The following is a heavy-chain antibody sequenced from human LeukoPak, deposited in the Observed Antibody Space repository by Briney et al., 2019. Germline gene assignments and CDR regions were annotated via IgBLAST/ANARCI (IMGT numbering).Heavy chain of an antibody. V-gene: IGHV3-66*01. D-gene: IGHD2-2*01. CDR2: IYSGGST. J-gene: IGHJ4*02. CDR1: GFTVSSNY. Sequence: GGSLRLSCAASGFTVSSNYMSWVRQAPGKGLEWVSIIYSGGSTYYADSVKGRFTISRDNSKNTLYLQMNSLRAEDTAVYYCARDRGAHCSSTSCYWGYFDYWGQGTLVTVSS. CDR3: ARDRGAHCSSTSCYWGYFDY.